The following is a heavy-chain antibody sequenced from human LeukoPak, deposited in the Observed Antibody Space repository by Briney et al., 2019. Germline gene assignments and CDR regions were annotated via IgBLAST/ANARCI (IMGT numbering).Heavy chain of an antibody. Sequence: GGSLRLSCAASGFTFSNYGMTWVRQAPGKGLEWVADIKQDGSEKYYVDSVKGRFTISRDNAKNSLYLQMNSLRAEDMAVYYCARGHVWFDPWGQGTLVTVSS. CDR1: GFTFSNYG. V-gene: IGHV3-7*05. J-gene: IGHJ5*02. CDR2: IKQDGSEK. CDR3: ARGHVWFDP.